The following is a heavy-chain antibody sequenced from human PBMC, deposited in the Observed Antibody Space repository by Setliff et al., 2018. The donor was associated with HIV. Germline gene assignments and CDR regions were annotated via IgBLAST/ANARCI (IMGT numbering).Heavy chain of an antibody. J-gene: IGHJ6*02. V-gene: IGHV3-30*02. D-gene: IGHD3-10*01. Sequence: GGSLRLSCVASGFTFNHYWMSWVRHVPGKGLEWVTSIRYDGSYKYYADSVKGRFTISRDNSKNTLYLQMNSLRAEDTAVYYCARSVIGYYYYGMDVWGQGTLVTVSS. CDR3: ARSVIGYYYYGMDV. CDR2: IRYDGSYK. CDR1: GFTFNHYW.